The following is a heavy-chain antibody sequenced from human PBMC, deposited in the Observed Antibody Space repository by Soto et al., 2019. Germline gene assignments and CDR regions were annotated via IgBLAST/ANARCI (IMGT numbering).Heavy chain of an antibody. Sequence: SQTLSLTCPISGDSVSSNSAAWNWIRQSPSRGLECLGSRYYRSKWYNYYALSFKSRLTINPDTSMNQCSLQLNGVTPEDTAVYYCAREVAVTYYFDXWGQEIMVTVSX. CDR2: RYYRSKWYN. D-gene: IGHD2-15*01. CDR1: GDSVSSNSAA. CDR3: AREVAVTYYFDX. V-gene: IGHV6-1*01. J-gene: IGHJ4*02.